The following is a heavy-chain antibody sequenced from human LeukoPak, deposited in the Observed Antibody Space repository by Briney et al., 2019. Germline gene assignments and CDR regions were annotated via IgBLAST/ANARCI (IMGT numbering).Heavy chain of an antibody. Sequence: SETLSLTCAVYGGSFSGYYWSWIRQPPGKGLEWIGEINHSGSTNYNPSLKSRVTISVDTSKNQFSLKLSSVTAADTAVYYCARARYEDVWGSYRTDPNYFDYWGQGTLVTVSS. CDR3: ARARYEDVWGSYRTDPNYFDY. CDR2: INHSGST. V-gene: IGHV4-34*01. D-gene: IGHD3-16*02. CDR1: GGSFSGYY. J-gene: IGHJ4*02.